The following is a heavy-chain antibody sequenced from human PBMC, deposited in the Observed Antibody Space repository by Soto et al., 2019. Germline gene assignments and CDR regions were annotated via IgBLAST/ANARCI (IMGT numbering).Heavy chain of an antibody. Sequence: QVQLGQSGAEVKEPGASVRVSCKSSGYSFTKFDINWVRQAPGQGLAWMGWLNPKSGNTGYAQNLQGRVNITRDTSISTAYMELRSLRSEETALYYCARVTAGSSDFDYLGQGDLVTVFS. J-gene: IGHJ4*02. CDR1: GYSFTKFD. D-gene: IGHD6-6*01. CDR3: ARVTAGSSDFDY. V-gene: IGHV1-8*03. CDR2: LNPKSGNT.